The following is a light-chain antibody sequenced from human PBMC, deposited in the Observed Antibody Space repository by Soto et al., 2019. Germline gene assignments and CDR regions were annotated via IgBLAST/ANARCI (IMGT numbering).Light chain of an antibody. V-gene: IGLV2-14*03. CDR2: DVN. J-gene: IGLJ1*01. CDR3: YSWNSNSDTHYV. Sequence: QSALTQPASVSGSPGQSITISCTGTSSDIGASNYVSWYQQQPGQAPKLMISDVNNRPSGISDRFSGSKSCNTASLTFSGLQAEDEADYYCYSWNSNSDTHYVFGTGTKLTVL. CDR1: SSDIGASNY.